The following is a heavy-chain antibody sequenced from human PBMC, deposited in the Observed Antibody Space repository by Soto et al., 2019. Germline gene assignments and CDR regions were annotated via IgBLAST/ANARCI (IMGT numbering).Heavy chain of an antibody. Sequence: QVQLQESGPGLVKPSQTLSLTCSVSGDSIRNGDYYWNWIRQPPGKGLEWIGRIYYSGNAYYNPSLKSRVTISVATSKNQFSLRLSSVTAADTAVYYCTRVWFGELVSDYWGQGTLVTVSS. V-gene: IGHV4-30-4*01. D-gene: IGHD3-10*01. J-gene: IGHJ4*02. CDR3: TRVWFGELVSDY. CDR2: IYYSGNA. CDR1: GDSIRNGDYY.